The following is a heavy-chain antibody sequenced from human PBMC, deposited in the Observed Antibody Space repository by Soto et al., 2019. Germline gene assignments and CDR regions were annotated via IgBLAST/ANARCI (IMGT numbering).Heavy chain of an antibody. D-gene: IGHD6-13*01. V-gene: IGHV4-34*01. J-gene: IGHJ4*02. CDR3: ARGLTAAGRNTFDY. CDR2: INHSGST. Sequence: QVQLQQWGAGLLKPSETLSLTYAVYGGSFSGYYWSWIRQPPGKGLEWIGEINHSGSTNYNPSLKSRVTISVDTSKNQFSLKLSSVTAADTAVYYCARGLTAAGRNTFDYWGQGTLVTVSS. CDR1: GGSFSGYY.